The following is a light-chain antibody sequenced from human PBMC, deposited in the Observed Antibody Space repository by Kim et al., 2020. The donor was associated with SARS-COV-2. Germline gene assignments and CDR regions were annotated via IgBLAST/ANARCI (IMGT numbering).Light chain of an antibody. Sequence: GQRVTISCSGSYTNIGRNTVISYQQHPGAAPKFLMYNDNRRRSGVPDRFSCSKSGASAALAISGLQSEDEEDYYCATRDESLDGWVFGGGTQLTVL. CDR1: YTNIGRNT. J-gene: IGLJ2*01. CDR2: NDN. V-gene: IGLV1-44*01. CDR3: ATRDESLDGWV.